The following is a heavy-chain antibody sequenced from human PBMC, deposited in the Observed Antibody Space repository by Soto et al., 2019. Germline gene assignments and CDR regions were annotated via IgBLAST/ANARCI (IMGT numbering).Heavy chain of an antibody. CDR3: ARDPYGDYGRGAFDI. CDR2: INPNSGGT. Sequence: ASVKVSCKASGYTFTGYYMHWVRQAPGQGLEWMGWINPNSGGTNYAQKFQGWVTMTRDTSISTAYMELSRLRSDDTAVYYCARDPYGDYGRGAFDIWGQGTMVTVSS. CDR1: GYTFTGYY. D-gene: IGHD4-17*01. J-gene: IGHJ3*02. V-gene: IGHV1-2*04.